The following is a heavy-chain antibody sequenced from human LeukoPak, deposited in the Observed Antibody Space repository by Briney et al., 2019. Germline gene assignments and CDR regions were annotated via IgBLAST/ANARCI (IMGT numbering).Heavy chain of an antibody. CDR3: ARRMSLGYCSSTSCPGFYNWFDP. CDR1: GGSISSYY. Sequence: PSETLSLTCTVSGGSISSYYWSWIRQPPGKGLEWIGYIYYSGSTNYNPSFKSRVTISVDTSKNQFSLKLSSVTAADTAVYYCARRMSLGYCSSTSCPGFYNWFDPWGQGTLVTVSS. CDR2: IYYSGST. D-gene: IGHD2-2*01. V-gene: IGHV4-59*01. J-gene: IGHJ5*02.